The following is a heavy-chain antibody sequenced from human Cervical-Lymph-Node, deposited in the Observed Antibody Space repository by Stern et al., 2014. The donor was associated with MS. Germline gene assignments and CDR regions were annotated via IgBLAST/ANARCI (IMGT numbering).Heavy chain of an antibody. J-gene: IGHJ4*02. Sequence: QVQLVQSGAEVKKPGASVKVSCKASGYTFTGYYIHWVRQAPGQGLEWMGWIIPNNGETNYAQNFQGRVTMTRDTSISTAYMELSRLRSDDTAVYYCAKDGYNYWGQGTLVTVSS. D-gene: IGHD5-24*01. CDR3: AKDGYNY. CDR1: GYTFTGYY. V-gene: IGHV1-2*02. CDR2: IIPNNGET.